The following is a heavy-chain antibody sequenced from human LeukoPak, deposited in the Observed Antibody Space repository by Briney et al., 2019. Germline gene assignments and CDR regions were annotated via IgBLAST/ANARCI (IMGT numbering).Heavy chain of an antibody. Sequence: GGSLRLSCAASGFTFSSYGMHWVRQAPGKGLEWVAFIRYDGSNKYYADSVKGRFTISRDNSKNTLYLQMNSLRAEDTAVYYCAKDPKEGYYDSSGYYLPDYWGQGTLVTVSS. CDR2: IRYDGSNK. CDR3: AKDPKEGYYDSSGYYLPDY. V-gene: IGHV3-30*02. D-gene: IGHD3-22*01. CDR1: GFTFSSYG. J-gene: IGHJ4*02.